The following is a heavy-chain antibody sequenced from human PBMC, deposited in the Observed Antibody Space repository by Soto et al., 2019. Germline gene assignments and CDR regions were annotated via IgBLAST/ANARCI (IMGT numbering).Heavy chain of an antibody. J-gene: IGHJ6*02. CDR3: AREGCRGGSCYSFGMDV. V-gene: IGHV4-4*02. CDR2: IYHSGST. D-gene: IGHD2-15*01. CDR1: GGSISSSNW. Sequence: QVQLQESGPGLVKPSGTLSLTCAVSGGSISSSNWWSWVRQPPGKGLEWIGEIYHSGSTNYNPSLKSRVTIPVDKPKNQCALNRRPGTAADTAVYYCAREGCRGGSCYSFGMDVWGHGTTVTVSS.